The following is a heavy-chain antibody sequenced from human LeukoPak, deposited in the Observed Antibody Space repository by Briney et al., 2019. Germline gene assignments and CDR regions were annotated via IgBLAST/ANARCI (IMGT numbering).Heavy chain of an antibody. D-gene: IGHD3-9*01. CDR1: GGSMNSYY. CDR2: IYYSGST. J-gene: IGHJ4*02. CDR3: ARHVWLQPFDY. V-gene: IGHV4-59*08. Sequence: PSETLSLTCSVSGGSMNSYYWSWIRQSPGKGLEWIGYIYYSGSTNYNPSLKSRLTISVDTSKNQFSLKLSSVTAADTAVYYCARHVWLQPFDYWGQGTLVTVSS.